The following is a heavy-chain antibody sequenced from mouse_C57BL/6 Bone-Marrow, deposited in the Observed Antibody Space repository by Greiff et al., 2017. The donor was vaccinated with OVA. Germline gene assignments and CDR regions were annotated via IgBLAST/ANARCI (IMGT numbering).Heavy chain of an antibody. Sequence: DVKLVESEGGLVQPGSSMKLSCTASGFTFSDYYMAWVRQVPEKGLEWVANINYDGSSTYYLDSLKSRFIISRDNAKNILYLQMSSLKSEDTATYYCARADGYYEDYYAMDYWGQGTSVTVSS. V-gene: IGHV5-16*01. D-gene: IGHD2-3*01. CDR1: GFTFSDYY. CDR2: INYDGSST. J-gene: IGHJ4*01. CDR3: ARADGYYEDYYAMDY.